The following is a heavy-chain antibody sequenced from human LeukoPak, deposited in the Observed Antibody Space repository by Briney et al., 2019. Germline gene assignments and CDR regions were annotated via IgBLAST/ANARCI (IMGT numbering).Heavy chain of an antibody. D-gene: IGHD6-13*01. CDR1: GFTFSD. CDR3: ARGIVLEQQLSPYYYYYGMDV. J-gene: IGHJ6*02. Sequence: GGSLILSCAASGFTFSDLNWVRQAPGKGVEWISYVGISSGNTKYSDSVKARFTISRDNAKNSLYPQMNSLRAEDTAVYYCARGIVLEQQLSPYYYYYGMDVWGQGTTVTVSS. CDR2: VGISSGNT. V-gene: IGHV3-11*06.